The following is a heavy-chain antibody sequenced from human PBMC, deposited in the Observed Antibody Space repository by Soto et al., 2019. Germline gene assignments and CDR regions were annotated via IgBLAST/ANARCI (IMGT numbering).Heavy chain of an antibody. CDR2: INPRSGDT. Sequence: QVQLVQSGAEVKKPGASVNVSCKASGNTFTRFYIHWVRQAPGQGLEWMGIINPRSGDTTYAEKFQGRITVTRDTSTSTVYMELISLRYEDTAIYYCARVALSGGGWLDPWGQGTLVTVSS. D-gene: IGHD1-26*01. CDR1: GNTFTRFY. CDR3: ARVALSGGGWLDP. J-gene: IGHJ5*02. V-gene: IGHV1-46*01.